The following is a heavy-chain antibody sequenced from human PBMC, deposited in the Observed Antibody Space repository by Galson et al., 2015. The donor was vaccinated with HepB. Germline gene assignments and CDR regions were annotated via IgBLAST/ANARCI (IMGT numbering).Heavy chain of an antibody. Sequence: SLRLSCAASGFTFSSYAMHWVRQAPGKGLEWVAVISYDGSNKYYADSVKGRFTISRDNSKNTLYLQMNSLRAEDTAVYYCARVLGTGYYDYGMDVLGQGTTGAVSS. J-gene: IGHJ6*02. V-gene: IGHV3-30-3*01. D-gene: IGHD5-18*01. CDR2: ISYDGSNK. CDR1: GFTFSSYA. CDR3: ARVLGTGYYDYGMDV.